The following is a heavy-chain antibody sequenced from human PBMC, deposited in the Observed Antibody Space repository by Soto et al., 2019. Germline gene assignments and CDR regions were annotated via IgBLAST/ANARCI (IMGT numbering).Heavy chain of an antibody. J-gene: IGHJ6*03. D-gene: IGHD3-10*01. Sequence: QITLKESGPTLVKPTQTLTLTCTFSGFSLTTSGEAVGWIRQPPGKALEWLALIYWDDDKRSSPSLKSRLTITKDTPKNQVVLTMTNMDPVDTATYYCAHIPGSGQLLYSYYYYMDVWGKGTTVTVSS. V-gene: IGHV2-5*02. CDR2: IYWDDDK. CDR3: AHIPGSGQLLYSYYYYMDV. CDR1: GFSLTTSGEA.